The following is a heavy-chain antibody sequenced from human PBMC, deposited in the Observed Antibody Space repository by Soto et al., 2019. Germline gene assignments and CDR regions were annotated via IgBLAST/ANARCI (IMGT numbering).Heavy chain of an antibody. D-gene: IGHD3-16*01. CDR3: AKDPRGTDY. J-gene: IGHJ4*02. CDR1: GFTFSSDA. CDR2: VSATGGST. Sequence: GGSLRLSCAASGFTFSSDAMSWVRQATGKGLEWVSGVSATGGSTYYADSVKGRFTISRDNSKNTLYLQMNSLRAEDTAKYYCAKDPRGTDYWGQGTLVTVSS. V-gene: IGHV3-23*01.